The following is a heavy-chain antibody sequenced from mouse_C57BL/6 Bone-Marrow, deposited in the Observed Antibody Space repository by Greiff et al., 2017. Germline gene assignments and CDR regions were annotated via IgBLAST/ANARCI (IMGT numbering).Heavy chain of an antibody. Sequence: DVKLVESGGGLVQPGGSLSLSCAASGFTFTDYYMSWVRQPPGKALEWLGFIRNKANGYTTEYSASVKGRFTISRDNSQSILYLQMNALRAEDSATYYCARDLGQGFDYWGQGTTLTVSS. CDR1: GFTFTDYY. D-gene: IGHD3-3*01. CDR3: ARDLGQGFDY. V-gene: IGHV7-3*01. J-gene: IGHJ2*01. CDR2: IRNKANGYTT.